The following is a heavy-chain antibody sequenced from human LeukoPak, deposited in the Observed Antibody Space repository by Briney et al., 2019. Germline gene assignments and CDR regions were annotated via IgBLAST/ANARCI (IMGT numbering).Heavy chain of an antibody. CDR1: GGSFSGYY. CDR3: AREDSSSWSTDY. D-gene: IGHD6-13*01. Sequence: SETLSHTCAVYGGSFSGYYWSWIRQPPGKGLEWIGEINHSGSTNYNPSLKSRVTISVDTSKNQFSLKLSSVTAADTAVYYCAREDSSSWSTDYWGQGTLVTVSS. J-gene: IGHJ4*02. V-gene: IGHV4-34*01. CDR2: INHSGST.